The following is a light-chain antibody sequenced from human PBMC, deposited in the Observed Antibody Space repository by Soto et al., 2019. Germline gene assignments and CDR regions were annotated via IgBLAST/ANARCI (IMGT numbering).Light chain of an antibody. CDR3: QPYNIYPLI. CDR1: QTISSW. Sequence: DIQMTQSPSTLSGSVGDRVTITCRASQTISSWLAWYQQKPGKAPKLLIYKASTLKSGVPSRFSGSGSGTEFTLTISSLQPDDFATYYCQPYNIYPLIFGGGTQVEIK. CDR2: KAS. V-gene: IGKV1-5*03. J-gene: IGKJ4*01.